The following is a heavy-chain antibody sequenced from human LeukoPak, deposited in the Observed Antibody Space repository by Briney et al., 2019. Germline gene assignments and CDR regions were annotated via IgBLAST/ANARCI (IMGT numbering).Heavy chain of an antibody. V-gene: IGHV4-39*01. CDR2: IYYSGST. D-gene: IGHD3-22*01. CDR3: ARLDYYYDSSGYYPGAFDI. CDR1: GGSFSSSSYY. Sequence: PSETLSLTCTVSGGSFSSSSYYWGWIRQPPGKGLEWFGSIYYSGSTYYNPSLKSRVTICVDTSKNQFSLKLSSVTAADTAVYYCARLDYYYDSSGYYPGAFDIWGQGTMVTVSS. J-gene: IGHJ3*02.